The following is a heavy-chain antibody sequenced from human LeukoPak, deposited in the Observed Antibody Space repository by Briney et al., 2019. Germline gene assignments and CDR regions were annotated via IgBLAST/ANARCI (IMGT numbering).Heavy chain of an antibody. CDR3: ARGGNWKEKAFDI. Sequence: GASVKVSCKTSGYSFTGYYMQWVRQAPGQGLEGMGWINPNSGVSNYAQKFQGRVTMTTDTSISTAYMELSRLRSDDTAVYYCARGGNWKEKAFDIWGQGTMLTVSS. CDR2: INPNSGVS. J-gene: IGHJ3*02. CDR1: GYSFTGYY. D-gene: IGHD1-20*01. V-gene: IGHV1-2*02.